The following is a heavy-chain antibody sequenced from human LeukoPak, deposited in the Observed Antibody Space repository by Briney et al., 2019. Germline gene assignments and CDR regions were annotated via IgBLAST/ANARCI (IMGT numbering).Heavy chain of an antibody. V-gene: IGHV4-31*03. J-gene: IGHJ1*01. CDR1: GGSISSGGYY. CDR3: ASLSIVVASHGYFQH. CDR2: IYYSGST. Sequence: SETLSLTCTVSGGSISSGGYYWSWIRQHPGKGLEWIGYIYYSGSTYYNPSLKSRVTISVDTSKNQFSLKLSSVTAADTAVHYCASLSIVVASHGYFQHWGQGTPVTVSS. D-gene: IGHD3-22*01.